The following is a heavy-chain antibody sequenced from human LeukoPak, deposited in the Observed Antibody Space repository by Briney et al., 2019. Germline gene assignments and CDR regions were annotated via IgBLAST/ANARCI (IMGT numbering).Heavy chain of an antibody. J-gene: IGHJ4*02. CDR2: IYYTGST. Sequence: SETLSLTCTVSGDSITTYYWGWIRQPPGKGLEWIGYIYYTGSTNYNPSLKSRVTISLDTSKNQFSLKLSSVTAADTAVYYCARIVPYNFGYIDYWGQGTLVTVSS. D-gene: IGHD5-18*01. V-gene: IGHV4-59*01. CDR1: GDSITTYY. CDR3: ARIVPYNFGYIDY.